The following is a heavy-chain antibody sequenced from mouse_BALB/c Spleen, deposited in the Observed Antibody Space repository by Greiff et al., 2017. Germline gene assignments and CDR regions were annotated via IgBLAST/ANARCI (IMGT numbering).Heavy chain of an antibody. CDR1: GFDFSRYW. V-gene: IGHV4-1*02. CDR2: INPDSSTI. D-gene: IGHD1-1*01. CDR3: ASGDYGSSYGTFDV. Sequence: EVQVVESGGGLVQPGGSLKLSCAASGFDFSRYWMSWVRQAPGKGLEWIGEINPDSSTINYTPSLKDKFIISRDNAKNTLYLQMSKVRSEDTALYYCASGDYGSSYGTFDVWGAGTTVTVSS. J-gene: IGHJ1*01.